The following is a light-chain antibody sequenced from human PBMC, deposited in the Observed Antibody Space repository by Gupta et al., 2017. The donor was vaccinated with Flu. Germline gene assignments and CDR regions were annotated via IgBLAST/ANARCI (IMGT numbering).Light chain of an antibody. CDR1: QSVSSN. V-gene: IGKV3-11*01. J-gene: IGKJ4*02. Sequence: IVLTPSPATLSVSPGERASLSCRASQSVSSNLAWYQQKPGQAPRLLIYDAANRATGSPARFSGSGSGTDVTITISSLEPEDFAVYYCQQRSNWAPREFGGGTKVEIK. CDR3: QQRSNWAPRE. CDR2: DAA.